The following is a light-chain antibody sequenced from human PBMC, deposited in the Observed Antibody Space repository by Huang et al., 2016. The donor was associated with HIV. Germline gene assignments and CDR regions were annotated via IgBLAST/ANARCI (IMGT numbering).Light chain of an antibody. Sequence: EIVLTQSPGTLSVSPGERATLSCRASQSVSSNFLAWYQQKPGQAPRLLIYGASTRATGIPNRFSGSGSGTDFTLTISRLEPEDFAVYYCQQYGRSPATFGQGTKVEIK. CDR3: QQYGRSPAT. CDR1: QSVSSNF. J-gene: IGKJ1*01. V-gene: IGKV3-20*01. CDR2: GAS.